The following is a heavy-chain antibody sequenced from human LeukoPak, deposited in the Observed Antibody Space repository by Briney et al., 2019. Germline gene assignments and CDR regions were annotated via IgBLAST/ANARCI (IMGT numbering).Heavy chain of an antibody. J-gene: IGHJ4*02. V-gene: IGHV3-53*01. Sequence: GGSLRLSCAASGFTVSSNYMSWVRQAPGKGLEGVSVIYSGGSTYYADSVKGRFTISRDNSKNTLYLQMNSLRAEDTAVYYCARDDFWSALRAYYFDYWGQGTLVTVSS. CDR2: IYSGGST. D-gene: IGHD3-3*01. CDR1: GFTVSSNY. CDR3: ARDDFWSALRAYYFDY.